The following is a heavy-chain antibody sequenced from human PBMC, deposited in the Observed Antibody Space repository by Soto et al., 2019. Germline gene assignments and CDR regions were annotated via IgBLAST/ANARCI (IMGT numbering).Heavy chain of an antibody. D-gene: IGHD5-12*01. V-gene: IGHV3-48*03. Sequence: QTGGSLRLSCAASGFTFSSYEMNWVRQAPGKGLEWVSYISSSGSTIYYADSVKGRFTISRDNAKNSLYLQMNSLRAEDTAVYYCAREIMATIKFDYWGQGTQVTVSS. CDR3: AREIMATIKFDY. CDR1: GFTFSSYE. J-gene: IGHJ4*02. CDR2: ISSSGSTI.